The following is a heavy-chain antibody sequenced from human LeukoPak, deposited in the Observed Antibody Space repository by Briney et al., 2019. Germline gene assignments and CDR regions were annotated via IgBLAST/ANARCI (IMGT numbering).Heavy chain of an antibody. CDR2: IKPDGSEK. CDR3: ARTYYDILTSYNPYFDY. CDR1: GLIFSKYW. D-gene: IGHD3-9*01. Sequence: GGSLRLSCAASGLIFSKYWMTWVRQAPGKGLEWVASIKPDGSEKYYLDSVKGRFTISRDNAKNSLYLQMNSLRAEDTAVYYCARTYYDILTSYNPYFDYWGQGTLVTVSS. V-gene: IGHV3-7*01. J-gene: IGHJ4*02.